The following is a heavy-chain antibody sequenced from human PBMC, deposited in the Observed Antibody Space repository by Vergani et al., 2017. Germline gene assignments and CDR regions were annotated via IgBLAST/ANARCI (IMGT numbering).Heavy chain of an antibody. V-gene: IGHV4-30-2*01. CDR2: IYHSGST. CDR1: GGSISSGGYS. J-gene: IGHJ5*02. Sequence: QLQLQESGSGLVKPSQTLSLTCAVSGGSISSGGYSWSWIRQPPGKGLEWIGYIYHSGSTYYNPSLKRRGTISGDRSKNQFSLKLSSVTAADTAVYYCARENSHDNWFDPWGQGTLVTVSS. CDR3: ARENSHDNWFDP.